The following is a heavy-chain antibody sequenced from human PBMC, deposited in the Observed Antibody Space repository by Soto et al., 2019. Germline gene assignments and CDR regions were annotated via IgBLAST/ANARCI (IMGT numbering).Heavy chain of an antibody. J-gene: IGHJ4*02. D-gene: IGHD5-12*01. V-gene: IGHV4-59*01. CDR2: IYYSGST. CDR3: TSTESGYDPFDY. Sequence: SETQSLTCTVSGGSISSYYWSWIRQPPGKGLEWIGYIYYSGSTDYNPSLKSRVTISVDTSKNQFSLKLSSVTAADTAVYYCTSTESGYDPFDYWGQGTLVTVSS. CDR1: GGSISSYY.